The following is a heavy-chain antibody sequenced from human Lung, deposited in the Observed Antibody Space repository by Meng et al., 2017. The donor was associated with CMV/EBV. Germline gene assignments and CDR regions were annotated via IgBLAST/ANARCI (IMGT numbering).Heavy chain of an antibody. CDR3: TRGPMRSWFDP. CDR2: IDHNGSP. CDR1: GGSFSNYY. J-gene: IGHJ5*02. Sequence: LSCAVYGGSFSNYYWTWIRQSPGKGLTWIGEIDHNGSPNYSPSLKSRVTMTVDTSNNHFSLKLISVTAADSGVYYCTRGPMRSWFDPLGQGTLVTVSS. V-gene: IGHV4-34*01.